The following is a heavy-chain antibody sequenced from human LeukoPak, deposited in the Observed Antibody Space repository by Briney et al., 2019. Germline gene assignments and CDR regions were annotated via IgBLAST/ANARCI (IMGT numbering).Heavy chain of an antibody. V-gene: IGHV1-18*01. CDR3: ARYSSSWSSRYYYYMDV. Sequence: ASVKVSCKASGHTFTNYGITWVRQAPGQGLEWMGWISAYNGNTNYAQKLQGRVTMTTDTSTSTAYMELRSLRSDDTAVYYCARYSSSWSSRYYYYMDVWGKGTTVTVSS. D-gene: IGHD6-13*01. J-gene: IGHJ6*03. CDR2: ISAYNGNT. CDR1: GHTFTNYG.